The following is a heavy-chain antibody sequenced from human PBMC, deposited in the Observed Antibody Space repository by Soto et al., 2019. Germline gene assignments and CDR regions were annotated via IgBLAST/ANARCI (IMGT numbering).Heavy chain of an antibody. CDR1: CYTFTSYG. CDR2: ISAYNGNT. J-gene: IGHJ5*02. Sequence: SVKVSFKASCYTFTSYGISWVRQAPGQGLEWMGWISAYNGNTNYAQKLQGRVTMTTDTSTSTAYMELRSLRSDDTAVYYCARRVVLGWFDPWGQGTLVTVSS. D-gene: IGHD3-3*01. CDR3: ARRVVLGWFDP. V-gene: IGHV1-18*04.